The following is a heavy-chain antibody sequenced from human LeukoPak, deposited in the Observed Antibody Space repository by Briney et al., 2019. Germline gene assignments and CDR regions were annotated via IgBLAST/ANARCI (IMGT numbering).Heavy chain of an antibody. Sequence: PSETLSLTCTVSDYSISSGYYWGWIRQPPGKGLEWIGRVYHSGRTYYNPSLKSRVTISIDTSKNQFSLKLTSVTAADTAVYYCARHGYCGGDCYLFDYWGQGTLVTVSS. CDR2: VYHSGRT. V-gene: IGHV4-38-2*02. J-gene: IGHJ4*02. CDR3: ARHGYCGGDCYLFDY. CDR1: DYSISSGYY. D-gene: IGHD2-21*01.